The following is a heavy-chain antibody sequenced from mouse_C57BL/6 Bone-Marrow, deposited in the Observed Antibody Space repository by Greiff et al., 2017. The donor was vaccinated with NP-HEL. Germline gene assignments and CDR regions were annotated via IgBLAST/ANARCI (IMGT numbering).Heavy chain of an antibody. J-gene: IGHJ3*01. CDR3: ARGSFYPLFAY. V-gene: IGHV1-50*01. Sequence: QVQLQQPGAELVKPGASVKLSCKASGYTFTSYWMQWVKQRPGQGLEWIGEIDPSDSYTNYNQKFKGKATLTVDTSSSTAYMQLSSLTSEDSAVYDCARGSFYPLFAYWGQGTLVTVSA. CDR1: GYTFTSYW. D-gene: IGHD2-3*01. CDR2: IDPSDSYT.